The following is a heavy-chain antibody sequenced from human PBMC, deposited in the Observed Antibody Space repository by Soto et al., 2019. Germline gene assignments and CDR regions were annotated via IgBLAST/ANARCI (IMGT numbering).Heavy chain of an antibody. Sequence: EVHLVESGGGLVQPGGSLRLSCSAAGFSFSTYTMHWVRQAPGKGLEYVSAITSEGGTTYYADSLKGRFTISRDNSKNTVYFQRSSLREEDTGVYFCVKLGYSYGQDADYWGRGNLGTVSS. CDR3: VKLGYSYGQDADY. V-gene: IGHV3-64*03. CDR1: GFSFSTYT. CDR2: ITSEGGTT. J-gene: IGHJ4*02. D-gene: IGHD5-18*01.